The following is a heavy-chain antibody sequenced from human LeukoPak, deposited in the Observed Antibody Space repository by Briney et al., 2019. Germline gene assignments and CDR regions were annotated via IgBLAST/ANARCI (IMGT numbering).Heavy chain of an antibody. CDR1: GGSISSYY. Sequence: SETLSLTCTVSGGSISSYYWSWVRQPPGKGLEWIGCIYYTGSTSYNPSLKSRVTISVETSKKQFSMRLSSVTAADTAVYYCGRVDTSGSVLWGQGTMVTVSS. CDR2: IYYTGST. D-gene: IGHD6-19*01. CDR3: GRVDTSGSVL. J-gene: IGHJ3*01. V-gene: IGHV4-59*01.